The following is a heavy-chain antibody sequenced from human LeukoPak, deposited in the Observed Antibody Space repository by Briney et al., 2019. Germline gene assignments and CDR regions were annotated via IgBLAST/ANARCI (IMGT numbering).Heavy chain of an antibody. D-gene: IGHD6-6*01. V-gene: IGHV4-34*01. CDR3: ARGQVRPYSSSSGPRPSYYYYMDV. J-gene: IGHJ6*03. CDR2: INHSGST. Sequence: SETLSLTCAVYGGSFSGYYWSWIRQPPGKGLEWIGEINHSGSTNYNPSLKSRVTISVDTSKNQLSLKLSSVTAADTAVYYCARGQVRPYSSSSGPRPSYYYYMDVWGKGTTVTVSS. CDR1: GGSFSGYY.